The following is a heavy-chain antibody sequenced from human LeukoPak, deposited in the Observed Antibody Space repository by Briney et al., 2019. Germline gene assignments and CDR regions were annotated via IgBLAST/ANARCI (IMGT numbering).Heavy chain of an antibody. D-gene: IGHD2-15*01. CDR2: ISSGGSTI. CDR1: GLTFSNAW. J-gene: IGHJ4*02. Sequence: GGSLRFSCAASGLTFSNAWLSWVRQAPGKGLEWVSYISSGGSTIDYADSVKGRFTISRNNAENSLYLQMNSLRAEDTAVYYCARGGVSGRWYFDYWGQGPLVTVSS. CDR3: ARGGVSGRWYFDY. V-gene: IGHV3-11*04.